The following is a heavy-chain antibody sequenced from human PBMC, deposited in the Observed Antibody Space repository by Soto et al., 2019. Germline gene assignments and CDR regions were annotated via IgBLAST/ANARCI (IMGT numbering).Heavy chain of an antibody. CDR2: IKQDGSDK. CDR3: ARDKNVYDFFGADDAFDI. Sequence: EVQLVESGGGLVQPGGSLRLSCAASEFTFRSYWMSWVRQAPGKGLEWVASIKQDGSDKYYVESVKGRFTISRDNAENSVDLLMNTLRAEDTAVYYCARDKNVYDFFGADDAFDIWGQGTMVTVSS. D-gene: IGHD3-3*01. CDR1: EFTFRSYW. V-gene: IGHV3-7*05. J-gene: IGHJ3*02.